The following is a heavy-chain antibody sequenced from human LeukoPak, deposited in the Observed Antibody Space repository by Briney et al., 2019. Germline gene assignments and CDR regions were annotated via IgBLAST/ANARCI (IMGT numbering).Heavy chain of an antibody. CDR1: GFTFSSYG. V-gene: IGHV3-33*01. Sequence: GSMRLSCAASGFTFSSYGMHWVRLAPGKGLEWVAVIWYDGSNKYYADSVKGRFTISRDNSKNTLYLQMNSLIAEDAAVYYCARGAYQLLRGYSYGHFDYWGQGTLVTVSS. D-gene: IGHD5-18*01. CDR2: IWYDGSNK. J-gene: IGHJ4*02. CDR3: ARGAYQLLRGYSYGHFDY.